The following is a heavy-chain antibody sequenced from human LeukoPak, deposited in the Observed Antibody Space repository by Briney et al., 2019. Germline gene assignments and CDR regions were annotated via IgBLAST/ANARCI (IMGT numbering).Heavy chain of an antibody. CDR3: ARFLSSSWYFDY. Sequence: GASVKVSRKASGGTFSSYAISWVRQAPGQGLEWMGRIIPILGIANYAQKFQGRVTITADKSTGTAYMELSSLRSEDTAVYYCARFLSSSWYFDYWGQGTLVTVSS. CDR2: IIPILGIA. D-gene: IGHD6-13*01. V-gene: IGHV1-69*04. CDR1: GGTFSSYA. J-gene: IGHJ4*02.